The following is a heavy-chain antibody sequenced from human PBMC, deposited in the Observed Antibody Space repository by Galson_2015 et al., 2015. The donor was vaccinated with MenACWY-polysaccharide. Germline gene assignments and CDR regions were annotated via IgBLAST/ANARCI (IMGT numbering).Heavy chain of an antibody. V-gene: IGHV6-1*01. CDR2: TYYRSKWYN. J-gene: IGHJ5*02. CDR1: GDSVSSNSAA. CDR3: ARGGNCGGDCYSGWFDP. Sequence: CAISGDSVSSNSAAWNWIRQSPSRGLEWLGRTYYRSKWYNDYAVSVKSRITINPDTSKNQFSLQLNPVTPEDTAVYYCARGGNCGGDCYSGWFDPWGQGTLVTVSS. D-gene: IGHD2-21*01.